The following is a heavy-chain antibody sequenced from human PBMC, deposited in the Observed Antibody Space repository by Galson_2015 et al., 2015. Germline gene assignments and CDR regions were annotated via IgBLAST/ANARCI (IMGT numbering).Heavy chain of an antibody. CDR3: ARDRYFASGTRAFDI. D-gene: IGHD3-10*01. CDR1: GFTFSSYG. Sequence: SLRLSCAASGFTFSSYGMHWVRQAPGKGLEWVAVIWYDGSNKYYADSVKGRFTISRDNSKNTLYLQMNSLRAEDTAVYYCARDRYFASGTRAFDIWGQGTMVTVSS. CDR2: IWYDGSNK. V-gene: IGHV3-33*01. J-gene: IGHJ3*02.